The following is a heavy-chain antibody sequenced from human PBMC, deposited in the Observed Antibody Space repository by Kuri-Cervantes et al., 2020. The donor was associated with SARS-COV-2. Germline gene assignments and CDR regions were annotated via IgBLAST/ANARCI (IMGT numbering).Heavy chain of an antibody. V-gene: IGHV4-59*01. Sequence: SETLSLTCTVSGGSISSYYWSWIRQPPGKGLEWIGYIYYSGSTNYNPSLKSRVTISVDTSKSQFSLRLSSVTAADTAVYYCAKLTYYDSGGDYWGQGTLVTVSS. D-gene: IGHD3-22*01. CDR2: IYYSGST. CDR1: GGSISSYY. J-gene: IGHJ4*02. CDR3: AKLTYYDSGGDY.